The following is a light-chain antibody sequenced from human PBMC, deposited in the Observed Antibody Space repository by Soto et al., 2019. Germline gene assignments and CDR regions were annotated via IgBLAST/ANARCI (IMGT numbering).Light chain of an antibody. CDR2: DAS. CDR1: QSLSNR. J-gene: IGKJ1*01. CDR3: HYYSAVWT. V-gene: IGKV1-5*01. Sequence: DIQMTQSPSTLSASVGDRVTITCRASQSLSNRLAWYQKKPGKAPKVLIYDASSVESGVPSRFSGSGSGTHFILTISSLHPDDFANYYCHYYSAVWTFGQGTKVEIK.